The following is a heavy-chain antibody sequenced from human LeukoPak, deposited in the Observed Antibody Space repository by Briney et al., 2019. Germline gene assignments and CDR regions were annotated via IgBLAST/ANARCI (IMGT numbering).Heavy chain of an antibody. D-gene: IGHD5-18*01. Sequence: GGSLRLSCAASGFTFSSYGMHWVRQAPGKGLEWVAFIRYDGGNKFYADSIKGRFTISRDNSKNTLYLQMNSLRAEDTAVYYCARMDAARSSSAFDIWGQGTMVTVSS. CDR2: IRYDGGNK. J-gene: IGHJ3*02. CDR1: GFTFSSYG. V-gene: IGHV3-30*02. CDR3: ARMDAARSSSAFDI.